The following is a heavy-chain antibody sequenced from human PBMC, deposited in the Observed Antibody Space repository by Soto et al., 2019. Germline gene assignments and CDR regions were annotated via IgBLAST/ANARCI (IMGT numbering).Heavy chain of an antibody. CDR3: AKDHNGRDGLLWFGELHFRGMDV. D-gene: IGHD3-10*01. Sequence: GGSLRLSCAASGFTFSSYAMSWVRQAPGKGLEWVSAISGSGGSTYYADSVKGRFTISRDNSKNTLYLQMNSLRAEDTAVYYCAKDHNGRDGLLWFGELHFRGMDVWGQGTTVTVSS. CDR1: GFTFSSYA. V-gene: IGHV3-23*01. J-gene: IGHJ6*02. CDR2: ISGSGGST.